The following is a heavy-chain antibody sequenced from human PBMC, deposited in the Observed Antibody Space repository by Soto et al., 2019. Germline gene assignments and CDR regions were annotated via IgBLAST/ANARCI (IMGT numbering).Heavy chain of an antibody. CDR2: INHSGST. D-gene: IGHD3-22*01. J-gene: IGHJ3*02. Sequence: QVQLQQWGAGLLKPSETLSLTCAVYGGSFSGYYWSWIRQPPGKGLEWIGEINHSGSTNYNPSLKSRVTISVDTSKNQFSLKLSSVTAADTAVYYCASSEGDSSGAVAFDIWGQGTMVTVSS. CDR1: GGSFSGYY. V-gene: IGHV4-34*01. CDR3: ASSEGDSSGAVAFDI.